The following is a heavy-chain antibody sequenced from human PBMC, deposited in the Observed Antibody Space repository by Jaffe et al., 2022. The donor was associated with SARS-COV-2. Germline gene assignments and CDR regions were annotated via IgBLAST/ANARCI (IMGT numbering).Heavy chain of an antibody. D-gene: IGHD1-1*01. CDR2: IRSKAYGGTT. V-gene: IGHV3-49*04. CDR1: GFTFGDYA. Sequence: EVQLVESGGGLVQPGRSLRLSCTASGFTFGDYAMSWVRQAPGKGLEWVGFIRSKAYGGTTEYAASVKGRFTISRDDSKSIAYLQMNSLKTEDTAVYYCTREQPELDYWGQGTLVTVSS. CDR3: TREQPELDY. J-gene: IGHJ4*02.